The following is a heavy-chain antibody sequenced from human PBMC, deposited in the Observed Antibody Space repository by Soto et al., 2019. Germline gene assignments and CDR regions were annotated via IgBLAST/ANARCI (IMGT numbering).Heavy chain of an antibody. V-gene: IGHV3-7*01. CDR3: ARATCSSSTCYAVYFDS. Sequence: EVQLVESGGGLVQPGGSLRLSCVASGFTFSSYWMSWVRQAPGKGLEWVANIKQDGSKKYYVDAVKGRFTISRDNATNSLYLDMNRLSAEDTAVYYCARATCSSSTCYAVYFDSWGQGTLVTVSS. D-gene: IGHD2-2*01. CDR1: GFTFSSYW. J-gene: IGHJ4*02. CDR2: IKQDGSKK.